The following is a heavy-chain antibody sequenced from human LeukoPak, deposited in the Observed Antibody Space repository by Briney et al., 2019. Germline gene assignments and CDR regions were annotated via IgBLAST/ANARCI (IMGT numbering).Heavy chain of an antibody. CDR1: GYSFTSYS. Sequence: ASVKVSCKASGYSFTSYSISWVRQAPGQGLEWMGWISTYNGKTNPAQKFQGRVTMTTDTSTSTAYMELRSLRSDDTAVYYCARGGPRIAVPGTVLWGQGTLVTVSS. CDR2: ISTYNGKT. CDR3: ARGGPRIAVPGTVL. J-gene: IGHJ4*02. V-gene: IGHV1-18*01. D-gene: IGHD6-19*01.